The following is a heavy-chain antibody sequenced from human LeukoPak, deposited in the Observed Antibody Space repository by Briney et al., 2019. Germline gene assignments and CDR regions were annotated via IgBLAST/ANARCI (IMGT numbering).Heavy chain of an antibody. CDR2: ISFDGGNI. D-gene: IGHD6-19*01. Sequence: PGGSLRLSCTPSGFTFEDYAMHWVRQAPCQGLEWVALISFDGGNIYYADSVKGRFTISRDNSNNMLYLQMDSPRGDDTAVYYCARDPPFRTGWSQNFFDFWGQGTLVTVSS. V-gene: IGHV3-30*04. J-gene: IGHJ4*02. CDR3: ARDPPFRTGWSQNFFDF. CDR1: GFTFEDYA.